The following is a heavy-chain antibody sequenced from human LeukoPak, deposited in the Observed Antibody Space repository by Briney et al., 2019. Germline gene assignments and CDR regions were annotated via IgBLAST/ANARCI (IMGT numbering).Heavy chain of an antibody. D-gene: IGHD1-14*01. Sequence: ASVKVSCKASGYTFTDYYIHWVRQAPGQGLEWMGWINPNSGGTNYTQKFQGRVAMTRDTSISTAYLELNRLTSDDTAVYYCARVLARYGNLDYWGQGILVTVSS. V-gene: IGHV1-2*02. CDR3: ARVLARYGNLDY. CDR1: GYTFTDYY. J-gene: IGHJ4*02. CDR2: INPNSGGT.